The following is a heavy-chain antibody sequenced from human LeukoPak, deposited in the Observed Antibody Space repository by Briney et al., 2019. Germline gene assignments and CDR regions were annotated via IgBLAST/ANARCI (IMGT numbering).Heavy chain of an antibody. CDR3: ARTLRGLLPRTY. CDR2: IYYTGST. CDR1: GGSIGSSSYY. V-gene: IGHV4-39*01. Sequence: SETLSLTCTVSGGSIGSSSYYWGWIRQPPGKGLEWIGSIYYTGSTNYNPSLQSRVTISVDTSKNQFSLKLTSVTAADTAVYFCARTLRGLLPRTYWGQGTLVTVSS. D-gene: IGHD3-22*01. J-gene: IGHJ4*02.